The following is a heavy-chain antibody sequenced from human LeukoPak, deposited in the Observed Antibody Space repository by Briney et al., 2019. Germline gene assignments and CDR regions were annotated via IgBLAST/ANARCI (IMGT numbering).Heavy chain of an antibody. V-gene: IGHV1-18*01. CDR2: IGAFNGNT. Sequence: ASVKVSCKASGYSFDRYGISWVRQAPGQGLEWLGWIGAFNGNTNYAQNLQGRVTITADTSTTTGYMELRSLSSDDTAVYYCARDFLSYDGSENHFEDTFDIWGQGTMVTVSS. J-gene: IGHJ3*02. CDR1: GYSFDRYG. CDR3: ARDFLSYDGSENHFEDTFDI. D-gene: IGHD3-22*01.